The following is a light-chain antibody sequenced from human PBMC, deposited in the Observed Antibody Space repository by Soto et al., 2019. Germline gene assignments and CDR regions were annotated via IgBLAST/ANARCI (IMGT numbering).Light chain of an antibody. Sequence: QSALTQPASVSGSPGQSITISCTGTSSDVGGYNYVSWYQQHPGKAPKLMIYEVSNRPSGVSNRFSGSKSGNTASLTISGFQVEDEADYYCSSYTSSSDVVFGGGTKLTVL. CDR2: EVS. V-gene: IGLV2-14*01. J-gene: IGLJ2*01. CDR1: SSDVGGYNY. CDR3: SSYTSSSDVV.